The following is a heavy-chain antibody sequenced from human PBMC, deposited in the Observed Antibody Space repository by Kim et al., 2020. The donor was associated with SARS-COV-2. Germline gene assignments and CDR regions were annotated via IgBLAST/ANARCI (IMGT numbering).Heavy chain of an antibody. CDR1: GDSISSGDDY. CDR2: ISNSGIT. D-gene: IGHD3-9*01. Sequence: SETLSLTCTVSGDSISSGDDYWSWIRQPPGKGLELIGYISNSGITYYNPSLKSRVIISADTSKNQFSLKLSSVTAADTAVYYCARGHTYYDILTGYFQLDYFDYWGQGTLVTVSS. J-gene: IGHJ4*02. V-gene: IGHV4-30-4*01. CDR3: ARGHTYYDILTGYFQLDYFDY.